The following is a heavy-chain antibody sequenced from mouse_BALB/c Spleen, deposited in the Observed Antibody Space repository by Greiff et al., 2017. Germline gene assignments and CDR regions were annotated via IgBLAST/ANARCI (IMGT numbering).Heavy chain of an antibody. CDR3: ARRAYYGNYWYFDV. Sequence: EVKVVESGGGLVQPGGSLKLSCAASGFTFSSYTMSWVRQTPEKRLEWVAYISNGGGSTYYPDTVKGRFTISRDNAKNTLYLQMSSLKSEDTAMYYCARRAYYGNYWYFDVWGAGTTVTVSS. V-gene: IGHV5-12-2*01. CDR1: GFTFSSYT. CDR2: ISNGGGST. D-gene: IGHD2-10*01. J-gene: IGHJ1*01.